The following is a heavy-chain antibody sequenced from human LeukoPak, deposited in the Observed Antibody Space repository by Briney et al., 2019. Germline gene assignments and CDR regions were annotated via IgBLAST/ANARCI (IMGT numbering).Heavy chain of an antibody. V-gene: IGHV4-39*01. J-gene: IGHJ6*02. Sequence: SETLSLTCTVSGGSISIDTFYWGRHRPPPGQGPECIGSIYCSGNTYYNPSVETGVTISVDTSKNRFSRRLSSVTAADTAVYYCVRHEDPVSYDYYYGMDVWGQGATVTVSS. CDR1: GGSISIDTFY. D-gene: IGHD5/OR15-5a*01. CDR3: VRHEDPVSYDYYYGMDV. CDR2: IYCSGNT.